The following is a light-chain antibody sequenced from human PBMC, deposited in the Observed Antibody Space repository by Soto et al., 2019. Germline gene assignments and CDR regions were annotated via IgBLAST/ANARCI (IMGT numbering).Light chain of an antibody. V-gene: IGKV1-33*01. Sequence: DIQMTQSPSSPSASVGDRVTITCRASQGIRNDLGWYQQRPGKAPYLLIYDASNLDSGVSSRFSGSGSGRDFSFTITSLQPDDVATYFCQQYGSLPITFGQGTRLEIK. CDR1: QGIRND. J-gene: IGKJ5*01. CDR2: DAS. CDR3: QQYGSLPIT.